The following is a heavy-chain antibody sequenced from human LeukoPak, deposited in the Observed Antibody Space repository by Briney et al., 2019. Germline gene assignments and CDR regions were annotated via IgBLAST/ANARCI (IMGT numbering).Heavy chain of an antibody. V-gene: IGHV4-34*01. J-gene: IGHJ4*02. CDR1: GGSFSGHY. CDR3: ARCRYSFGY. CDR2: INHSGST. D-gene: IGHD5-18*01. Sequence: PSETLSLTCAVSGGSFSGHYWRSVRQPPGKGLEWIGEINHSGSTNYNPSLKSRVTISVDTSKNQFSLNLSSVTAADAAVYFCARCRYSFGYWGQGTLVTVSS.